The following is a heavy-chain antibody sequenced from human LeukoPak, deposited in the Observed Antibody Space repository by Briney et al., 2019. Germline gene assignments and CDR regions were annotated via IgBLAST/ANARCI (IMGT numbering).Heavy chain of an antibody. V-gene: IGHV4-39*01. J-gene: IGHJ4*02. CDR1: GGSISSSSYY. CDR3: ARRRQLTYYFDY. D-gene: IGHD6-13*01. CDR2: IYYSGST. Sequence: PSETLSLTCTVSGGSISSSSYYWGWIRQPPGKGLEWIGSIYYSGSTYYNPSLKSRVTISVDTSKNQFSLKLSSVTAADTAVYYCARRRQLTYYFDYWGRGTLVTVSS.